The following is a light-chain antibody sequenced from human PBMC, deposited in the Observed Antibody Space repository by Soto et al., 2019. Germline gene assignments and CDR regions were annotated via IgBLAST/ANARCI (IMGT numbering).Light chain of an antibody. Sequence: EIVMTQSPATLSASPGERVTLSCRASQSISSNLAWYQQKPGQTPRLLIYGASTRATGFPARFSGSGSGTEFTLTISSLQSEDFAVYYCRQYNNWPPWTFGQGTKVEIK. CDR3: RQYNNWPPWT. J-gene: IGKJ1*01. CDR1: QSISSN. CDR2: GAS. V-gene: IGKV3-15*01.